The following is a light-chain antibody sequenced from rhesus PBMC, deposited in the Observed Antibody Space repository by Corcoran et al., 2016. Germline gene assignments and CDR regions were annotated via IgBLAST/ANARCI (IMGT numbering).Light chain of an antibody. CDR3: QQGYSRPSS. CDR2: LTY. J-gene: IGKJ2*01. V-gene: IGKV1-33*01. CDR1: QGISNA. Sequence: DIQMSQSPSSLSASVGDKVTITCRASQGISNALAWYQQKPGKAPKLLIYLTYKLESGVPSRFSGIRLGTDFSLTISSLQPEDLATYYCQQGYSRPSSFGQGTKVEMK.